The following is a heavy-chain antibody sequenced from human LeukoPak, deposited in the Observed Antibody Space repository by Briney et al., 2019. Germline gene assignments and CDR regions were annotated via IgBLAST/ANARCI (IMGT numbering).Heavy chain of an antibody. CDR1: GGSISSYY. D-gene: IGHD3-3*01. V-gene: IGHV4-59*01. Sequence: SETLSLTCTVSGGSISSYYWNWIRQPPGRGLEWIGYIYYSGSTNYNPSLQSRVTISVDTSKNQFSLKLTSVTAADTAMYYCARGGNDFWSGLMYNWFDPWGQGTLVTVSS. CDR3: ARGGNDFWSGLMYNWFDP. J-gene: IGHJ5*02. CDR2: IYYSGST.